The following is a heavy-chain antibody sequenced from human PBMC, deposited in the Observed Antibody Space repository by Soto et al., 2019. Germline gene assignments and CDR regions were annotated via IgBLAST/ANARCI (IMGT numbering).Heavy chain of an antibody. V-gene: IGHV3-74*01. J-gene: IGHJ6*02. CDR3: ARDLSGRADV. CDR2: LNEDGSFT. Sequence: GWSLRLSCVASESTFSSYWMHWVRQTPGKGLVWVSRLNEDGSFTSYADSVQGRFTIFRDNAKKTLYLQMNSLRAEDTAVYYCARDLSGRADVWGQGTTVTVSS. CDR1: ESTFSSYW. D-gene: IGHD3-10*01.